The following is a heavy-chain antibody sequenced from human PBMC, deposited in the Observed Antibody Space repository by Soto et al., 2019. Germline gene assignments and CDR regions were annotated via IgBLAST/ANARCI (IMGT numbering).Heavy chain of an antibody. CDR2: ISSSSRYI. Sequence: EVQLVESGGGLVKPVGALRLSCAASGFTFSSYSMNWVRQAPGKGLEWVSSISSSSRYIYYADSVKGRFTISRDNAKNSLYLQMNSLRAEDTAVYYCARDVTVDTAMANWFDPWGQGTLVTVSS. CDR3: ARDVTVDTAMANWFDP. CDR1: GFTFSSYS. J-gene: IGHJ5*02. D-gene: IGHD5-18*01. V-gene: IGHV3-21*01.